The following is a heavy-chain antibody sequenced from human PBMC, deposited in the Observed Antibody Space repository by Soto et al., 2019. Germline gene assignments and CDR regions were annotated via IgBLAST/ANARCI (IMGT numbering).Heavy chain of an antibody. CDR3: ARDLYSGYDRDTDYYYGMDV. Sequence: ASVKVSCKASGGTFSSYAISWVRQAPGQGLEWMGGIIPIFGTANYAQKFQGRVTITADESTSTAYMELSSLRSEDTAVYYCARDLYSGYDRDTDYYYGMDVWGQGTTVTVSS. V-gene: IGHV1-69*13. CDR2: IIPIFGTA. D-gene: IGHD5-12*01. J-gene: IGHJ6*02. CDR1: GGTFSSYA.